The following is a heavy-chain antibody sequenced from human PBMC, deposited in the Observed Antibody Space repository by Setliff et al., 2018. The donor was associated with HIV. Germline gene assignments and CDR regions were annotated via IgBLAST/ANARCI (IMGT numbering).Heavy chain of an antibody. CDR2: INPNSGNT. V-gene: IGHV1-8*01. CDR1: GYTFTNYD. D-gene: IGHD1-1*01. J-gene: IGHJ6*02. CDR3: ARVDVERNGVFCHMGV. Sequence: ASVKVSCKASGYTFTNYDINWARRAAGQGLEWMGWINPNSGNTGYAQKFQGRVTVTRNTSISTAYMELSSLRSEDTAVYFCARVDVERNGVFCHMGVWGPGTTVTVSS.